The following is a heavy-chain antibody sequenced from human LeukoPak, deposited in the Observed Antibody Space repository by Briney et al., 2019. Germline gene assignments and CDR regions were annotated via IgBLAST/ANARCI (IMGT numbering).Heavy chain of an antibody. Sequence: SETLSLTCTVSGGSISSYYWSWIRQPPGKGLEWIGYIHYSGSTNYNPSLKSRVTISVDTSKNQFSLKLSSVTAADTAVYYCARQTVVSRTGYYFDYWGQGTLVTVSS. CDR3: ARQTVVSRTGYYFDY. D-gene: IGHD3-22*01. V-gene: IGHV4-59*01. CDR2: IHYSGST. CDR1: GGSISSYY. J-gene: IGHJ4*02.